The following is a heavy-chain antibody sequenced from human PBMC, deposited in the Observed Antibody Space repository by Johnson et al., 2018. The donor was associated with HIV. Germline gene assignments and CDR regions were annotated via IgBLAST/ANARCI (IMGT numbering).Heavy chain of an antibody. CDR3: ARRTVTALVDI. D-gene: IGHD4-17*01. Sequence: QVQLVESGGGLVKPGGSLRLSCAASGFTFSDYYMTWIRQAPEKGLEWLSFISSSGDIIRYADSVKGRFTISRDNAKNSLILQMNSLRDEDTAVYYCARRTVTALVDIWGQGTMVTVSS. V-gene: IGHV3-11*04. CDR2: ISSSGDII. J-gene: IGHJ3*02. CDR1: GFTFSDYY.